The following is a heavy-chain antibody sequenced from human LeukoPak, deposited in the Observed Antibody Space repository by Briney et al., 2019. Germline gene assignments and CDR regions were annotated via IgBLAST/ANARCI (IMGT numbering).Heavy chain of an antibody. CDR2: ISAYNGNT. CDR3: ARDSCSSTSCYRSYYYYYGMDV. J-gene: IGHJ6*02. Sequence: ASVKLSCRACGYTFTSYGISWVRQVPGQGLEWMGWISAYNGNTNYAQKLQGRVTMTTDTSTSTAYMELRSLRSDDTAVYYCARDSCSSTSCYRSYYYYYGMDVWGQGTTVTVSS. D-gene: IGHD2-2*02. V-gene: IGHV1-18*01. CDR1: GYTFTSYG.